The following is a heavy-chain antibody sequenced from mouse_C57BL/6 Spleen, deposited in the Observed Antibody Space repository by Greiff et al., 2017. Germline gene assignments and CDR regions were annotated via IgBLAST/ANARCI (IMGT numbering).Heavy chain of an antibody. D-gene: IGHD2-2*01. V-gene: IGHV1-76*01. Sequence: QVQLQQSGAELVRPGASVKLSCKASGYTFTDYYINWVKQRPGQGLEWIARIYPGSGNTYYNEKFKGKATLTAEKSSSTAYMQLSSLTSEDSAVYFCAGNYGYFWGQGTTLTVSS. CDR1: GYTFTDYY. CDR2: IYPGSGNT. CDR3: AGNYGYF. J-gene: IGHJ2*01.